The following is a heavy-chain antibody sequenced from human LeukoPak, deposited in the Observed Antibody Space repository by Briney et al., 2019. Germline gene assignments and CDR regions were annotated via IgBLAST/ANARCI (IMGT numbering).Heavy chain of an antibody. CDR3: ARVSHIVGATKGSFDY. CDR2: INPNSGDT. D-gene: IGHD1-26*01. V-gene: IGHV1-2*02. CDR1: GYTFTGYY. J-gene: IGHJ4*02. Sequence: ASVKVSCKASGYTFTGYYMHWVRQAPGKGLEWMGWINPNSGDTNYAQKFQGRVTMTRDTSISTAYMELSRLRSDDTAVYYCARVSHIVGATKGSFDYWGQGTLVTVSS.